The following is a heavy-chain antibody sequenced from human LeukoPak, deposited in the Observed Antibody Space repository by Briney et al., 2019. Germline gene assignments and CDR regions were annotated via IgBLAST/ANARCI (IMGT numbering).Heavy chain of an antibody. CDR2: IKQDGSEK. CDR1: GFTFSSYW. V-gene: IGHV3-7*03. CDR3: ARVVVTAISYWYFDL. D-gene: IGHD2-21*02. Sequence: GGSLRLSCAASGFTFSSYWMSWVRQAPGKGLEWVANIKQDGSEKYYVDSVKGRFTISRDNSKNTLYLQMNSLRAEDTAVYYCARVVVTAISYWYFDLWGRGTLVTVSS. J-gene: IGHJ2*01.